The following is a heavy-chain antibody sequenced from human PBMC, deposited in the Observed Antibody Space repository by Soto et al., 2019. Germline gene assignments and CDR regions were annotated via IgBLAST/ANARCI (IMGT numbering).Heavy chain of an antibody. Sequence: GASVKVSCKASGYTFNRYYMHWVRQAPGPGLEWMGWISPHTGGTTYAQKFQGRVTMTRDTSVSTAFMELSRLGSDDTAVYYCARGSTTATTHLQHWGQGTLVTVSS. CDR2: ISPHTGGT. V-gene: IGHV1-2*02. J-gene: IGHJ1*01. CDR3: ARGSTTATTHLQH. D-gene: IGHD4-17*01. CDR1: GYTFNRYY.